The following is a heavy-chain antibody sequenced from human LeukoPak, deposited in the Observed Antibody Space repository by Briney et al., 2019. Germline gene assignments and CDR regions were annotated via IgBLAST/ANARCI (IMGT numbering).Heavy chain of an antibody. D-gene: IGHD3-10*01. Sequence: ASVKVSCKASGYTFTSYDINWVRQATGQGLEWMGWINPNSGNTGYAQKFQGRVTMTRNTSISTAYMELSSLRSEDTAVYYCARVPYYYGSGTPRYFEYWGQGTLVTVSS. J-gene: IGHJ4*02. CDR1: GYTFTSYD. V-gene: IGHV1-8*01. CDR2: INPNSGNT. CDR3: ARVPYYYGSGTPRYFEY.